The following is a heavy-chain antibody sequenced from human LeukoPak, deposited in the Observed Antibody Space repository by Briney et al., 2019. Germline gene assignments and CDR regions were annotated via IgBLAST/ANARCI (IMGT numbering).Heavy chain of an antibody. V-gene: IGHV4-34*01. D-gene: IGHD3-10*01. Sequence: PSETLSLTCAVYGGSFSGYYWSWIRQPPGKGLEWIGEINHSGSTNYNPSLKSRVTISVDTSMNQFSLKLSSVTAADTAVYYCARVVAGITMVRESGWFDPWGQGTLVTVSS. CDR1: GGSFSGYY. CDR3: ARVVAGITMVRESGWFDP. J-gene: IGHJ5*02. CDR2: INHSGST.